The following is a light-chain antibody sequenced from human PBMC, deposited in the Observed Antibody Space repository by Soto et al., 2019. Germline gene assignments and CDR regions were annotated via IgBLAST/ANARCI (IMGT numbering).Light chain of an antibody. Sequence: EIVLTQSPDTLSLSPGERATLSCRASQSVLSNYLAWYQQKPGQAPRLLIYGTSRRVTGIPDRFSGSGSGTEFTLTISNREPEDFAMYYCQQYGISPPGYTFAQGTKLEI. J-gene: IGKJ2*01. CDR3: QQYGISPPGYT. V-gene: IGKV3-20*01. CDR2: GTS. CDR1: QSVLSNY.